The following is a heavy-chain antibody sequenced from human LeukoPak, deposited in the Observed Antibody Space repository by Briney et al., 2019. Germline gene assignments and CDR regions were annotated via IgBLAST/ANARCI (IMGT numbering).Heavy chain of an antibody. CDR2: ITGGGDST. CDR3: AVSKDIGRLLHSRLDY. V-gene: IGHV3-23*01. Sequence: PGGSLRLSCAASGFTFSTYAMTWVRQAPGKGLEWVSAITGGGDSTFYADSVKGRFTISRDNSRNTLYLQMNGLRAEDTAVYYCAVSKDIGRLLHSRLDYWGQGTLVTVSS. J-gene: IGHJ4*02. D-gene: IGHD3-22*01. CDR1: GFTFSTYA.